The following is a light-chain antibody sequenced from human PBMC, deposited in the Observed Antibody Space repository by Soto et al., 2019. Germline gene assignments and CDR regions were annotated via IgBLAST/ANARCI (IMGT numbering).Light chain of an antibody. CDR2: EVR. Sequence: QSVLTQPASVSGSPGQSITISCTGTSSDIGHYNYVSWYQQHPGKVPKLIISEVRNRPSGVSDRFSGSKSGNSASLTISGLQTEDEADYYCSSYTTTSTQVFGSGTKLTVL. CDR3: SSYTTTSTQV. J-gene: IGLJ1*01. CDR1: SSDIGHYNY. V-gene: IGLV2-14*01.